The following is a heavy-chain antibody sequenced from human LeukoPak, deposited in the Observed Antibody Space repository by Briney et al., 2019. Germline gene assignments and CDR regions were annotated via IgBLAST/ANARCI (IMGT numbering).Heavy chain of an antibody. CDR3: ARAFGVTTHFDY. CDR1: GFTFSSYA. Sequence: GGSLRLSCAASGFTFSSYAMSWVRQAPGKGLEWVSAISGSGGSTYYADSVKGRFTISRDNSKNTLYVQMNSLRAEDTAVYYCARAFGVTTHFDYWGQGTLVTVSS. J-gene: IGHJ4*02. D-gene: IGHD4-17*01. V-gene: IGHV3-23*01. CDR2: ISGSGGST.